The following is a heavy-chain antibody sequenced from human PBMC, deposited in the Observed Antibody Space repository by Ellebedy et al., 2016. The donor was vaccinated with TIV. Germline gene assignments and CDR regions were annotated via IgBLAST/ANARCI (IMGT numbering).Heavy chain of an antibody. CDR2: MRYDGSNK. J-gene: IGHJ4*02. CDR3: AKFPYYYDSSGYSF. V-gene: IGHV3-30*02. Sequence: GESLKISCAASGFTFSDYGMHWVRQAPGKGPEWVAFMRYDGSNKYYADSVKGRFTISRDNSKNTLYLRMNSLRAEDTAVYYCAKFPYYYDSSGYSFWGQGTLVTVSS. D-gene: IGHD3-22*01. CDR1: GFTFSDYG.